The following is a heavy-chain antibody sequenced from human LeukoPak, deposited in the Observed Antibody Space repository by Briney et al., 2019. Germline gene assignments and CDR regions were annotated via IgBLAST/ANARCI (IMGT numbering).Heavy chain of an antibody. V-gene: IGHV4-39*01. D-gene: IGHD1-26*01. CDR1: GGSISSSSYY. CDR2: ISYRGSA. Sequence: SETLSLTCTVSGGSISSSSYYWGWIRQPPGRGLEWIGSISYRGSASYSPPLKSRVTISVDTSKNQLSLKLTSVTPADTAVYFCARPSSDGSYYYWGQGTLVTVSS. CDR3: ARPSSDGSYYY. J-gene: IGHJ4*02.